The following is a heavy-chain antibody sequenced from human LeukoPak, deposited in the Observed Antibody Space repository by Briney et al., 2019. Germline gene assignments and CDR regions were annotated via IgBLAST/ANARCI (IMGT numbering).Heavy chain of an antibody. J-gene: IGHJ5*02. CDR1: GFTVSSNY. CDR3: ARDTCSSTSCYTDP. CDR2: IYSGGST. D-gene: IGHD2-2*02. Sequence: GGSLRLSCAASGFTVSSNYMSWVRQAPGKGLEWVSVIYSGGSTYYADSVKGRFTISRDNSKNTLYLQMNSLRAEDTAVYYCARDTCSSTSCYTDPWGQGTLVTVSS. V-gene: IGHV3-53*01.